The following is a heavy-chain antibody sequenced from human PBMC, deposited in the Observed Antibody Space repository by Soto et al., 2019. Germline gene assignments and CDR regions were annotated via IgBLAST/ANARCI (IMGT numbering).Heavy chain of an antibody. J-gene: IGHJ4*02. CDR2: ISSSSYI. CDR1: GFTFSSYS. CDR3: ARVGRSSSWENYFDY. D-gene: IGHD6-13*01. Sequence: PGGSLRLSCAASGFTFSSYSMNWVRQAPGKGLEWVSSISSSSYIYYADSVKGRFTISRDNAKNSLYLQMNSLRAEDTAVYYCARVGRSSSWENYFDYWGQGTLVTVSS. V-gene: IGHV3-21*01.